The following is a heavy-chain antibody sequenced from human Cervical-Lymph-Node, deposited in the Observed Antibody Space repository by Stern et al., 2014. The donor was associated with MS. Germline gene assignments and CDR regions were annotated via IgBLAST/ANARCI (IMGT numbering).Heavy chain of an antibody. CDR1: GDSVSSNRAT. D-gene: IGHD6-6*01. Sequence: QLQLQESGPGLVKPSQTLLITCAISGDSVSSNRATWSWIRQSPSRGFEWLGRTYHRSRWYYDYAISVKSRVTISPDTSNNQFSLRLNSVTPEDTAVYYCARDVSSSPDAFDTWGLGTMVVVSS. CDR3: ARDVSSSPDAFDT. V-gene: IGHV6-1*01. J-gene: IGHJ3*02. CDR2: TYHRSRWYY.